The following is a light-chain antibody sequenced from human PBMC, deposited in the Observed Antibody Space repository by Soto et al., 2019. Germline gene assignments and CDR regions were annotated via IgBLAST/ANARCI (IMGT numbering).Light chain of an antibody. CDR2: ATS. CDR1: QTVGTDF. CDR3: QQYGGSPRALS. V-gene: IGKV3-20*01. Sequence: EIVLTQSPDTLYLSPGERATLSCRASQTVGTDFLVWYQQKIGQPPRLLIYATSRRATGIPDRFSGSGSATDFTLTISRLEPEDFAVYYCQQYGGSPRALSFGGGTRVESK. J-gene: IGKJ4*01.